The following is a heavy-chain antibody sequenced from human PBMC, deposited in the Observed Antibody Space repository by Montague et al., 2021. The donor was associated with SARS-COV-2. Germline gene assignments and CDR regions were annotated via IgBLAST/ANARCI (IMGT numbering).Heavy chain of an antibody. J-gene: IGHJ6*02. CDR3: ARGQPPRITFGGIISYGLDV. D-gene: IGHD3-16*02. V-gene: IGHV4-34*01. Sequence: ETLSLTCAVYGGSFSGYYWTWIRQPPGKGLEWIGEINHSGSTNYNPSLKSRVTISVDTSKNQFSLKLRSVTAADTAVYYCARGQPPRITFGGIISYGLDVGGQGTTVAVSS. CDR2: INHSGST. CDR1: GGSFSGYY.